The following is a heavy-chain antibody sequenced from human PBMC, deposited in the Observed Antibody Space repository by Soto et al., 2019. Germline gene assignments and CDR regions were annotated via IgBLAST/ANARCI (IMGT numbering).Heavy chain of an antibody. CDR3: ATGSFTSTGGRIGYHYNAMDV. J-gene: IGHJ6*02. CDR2: INAANGDT. Sequence: ASVKVSCKASGYTFTSYGIHWVRQAPGQRLEWMGWINAANGDTKYSPKFQGRVTITADESTTTAYMELSSLTSEDTAVYYCATGSFTSTGGRIGYHYNAMDVWGQGTTVTVSS. CDR1: GYTFTSYG. V-gene: IGHV1-3*01. D-gene: IGHD1-1*01.